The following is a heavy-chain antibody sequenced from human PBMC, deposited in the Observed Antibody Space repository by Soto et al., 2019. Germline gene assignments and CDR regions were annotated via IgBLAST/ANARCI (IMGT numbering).Heavy chain of an antibody. D-gene: IGHD3-3*01. Sequence: TLSLTCTVSGGSISSGGYYWSWIRQHPGKGLEWIGYIYYSGSTYYNPSLKSRVTISVDTSKNQFSLKLSSVTAADTAVYYCASNYSDFWSGYQTHLLLDYWRQGTLVTVSS. CDR3: ASNYSDFWSGYQTHLLLDY. CDR2: IYYSGST. CDR1: GGSISSGGYY. J-gene: IGHJ4*02. V-gene: IGHV4-31*03.